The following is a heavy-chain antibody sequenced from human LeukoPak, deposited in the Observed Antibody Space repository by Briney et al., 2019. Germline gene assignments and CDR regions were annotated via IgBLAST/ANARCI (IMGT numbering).Heavy chain of an antibody. CDR1: NYTFTTYG. Sequence: APVKVSCKASNYTFTTYGITWVRQAPGQGLEWMGWISTYNGNTNYAQKFQGRVTMTTDTSTSTAYMELRSLTSDDTAMYYCARGHPNPWLERSYYFDYWGQGTLVTVSS. J-gene: IGHJ4*02. CDR2: ISTYNGNT. V-gene: IGHV1-18*01. D-gene: IGHD3-22*01. CDR3: ARGHPNPWLERSYYFDY.